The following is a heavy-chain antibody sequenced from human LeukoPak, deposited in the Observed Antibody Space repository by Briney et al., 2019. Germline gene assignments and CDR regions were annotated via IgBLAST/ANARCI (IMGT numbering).Heavy chain of an antibody. Sequence: GGSLRLSCAASGFAVSSNYMNWVRQAPGKGLEWVSVIYSGGSTYYADSVKGRFTISRDNSKNTLYLQMSSLRAEDTAVYYCARDWGRVPDAFDIWGQGTMVTVSS. CDR2: IYSGGST. J-gene: IGHJ3*02. V-gene: IGHV3-53*01. CDR1: GFAVSSNY. D-gene: IGHD7-27*01. CDR3: ARDWGRVPDAFDI.